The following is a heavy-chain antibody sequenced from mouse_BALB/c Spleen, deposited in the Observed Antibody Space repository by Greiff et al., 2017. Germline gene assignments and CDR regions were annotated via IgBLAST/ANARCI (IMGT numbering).Heavy chain of an antibody. CDR1: GFTFSSYG. V-gene: IGHV5-6*01. CDR3: ARQRYYGNYYAMDY. J-gene: IGHJ4*01. D-gene: IGHD2-1*01. CDR2: ISSGGSYT. Sequence: EVQLVESGGDLVKPGGSLKLSCAASGFTFSSYGMSWVRQTPDKRLEWVATISSGGSYTYYPDSVKGRFTISRDNAKNTLYLQMSSLKSEDTAMYYCARQRYYGNYYAMDYWGQGTSVTVSS.